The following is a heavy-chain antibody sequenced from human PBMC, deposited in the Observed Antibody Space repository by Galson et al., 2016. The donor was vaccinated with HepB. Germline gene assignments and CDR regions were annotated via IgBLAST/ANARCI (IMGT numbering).Heavy chain of an antibody. V-gene: IGHV1-69*13. CDR2: IIPIFGTV. J-gene: IGHJ3*02. CDR1: GGTFSSYG. Sequence: SVKVSCKASGGTFSSYGISWVRQAPGQGLEWMGGIIPIFGTVDYAQKFQGRVTIAADASTSTAYMHLSSLRFEDTAVYYCARAGYYDRNYLFDIWGQGTMVTVSS. D-gene: IGHD3-10*02. CDR3: ARAGYYDRNYLFDI.